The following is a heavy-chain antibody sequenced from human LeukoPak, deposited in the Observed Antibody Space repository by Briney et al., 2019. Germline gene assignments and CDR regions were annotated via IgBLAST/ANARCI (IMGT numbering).Heavy chain of an antibody. CDR3: VRGPLSGSYHPPFDY. J-gene: IGHJ4*02. V-gene: IGHV3-9*01. D-gene: IGHD3-10*01. CDR2: ISWNSGSI. Sequence: GRSLRLSCAASGFTFDDYAMHWVRQAPGKGLEWVSGISWNSGSIGYADSVKGRFTISRDNAKNSLYLQMNSLRAEDTALYYCVRGPLSGSYHPPFDYWGQGTLVTVTS. CDR1: GFTFDDYA.